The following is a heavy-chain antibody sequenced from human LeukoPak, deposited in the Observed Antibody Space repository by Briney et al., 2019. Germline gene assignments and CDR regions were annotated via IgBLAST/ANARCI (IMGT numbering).Heavy chain of an antibody. CDR3: ARDSGMVRGTVDY. CDR1: GGTFSSYA. Sequence: AASVKVSFKASGGTFSSYAISWVRQAPGQGLEWMGGIIPIFGTANYAQKFQGRVTMTRDTSTSTVYMELSSLRSEDTAVYYCARDSGMVRGTVDYWGQGTLVTVSS. D-gene: IGHD3-10*01. J-gene: IGHJ4*02. CDR2: IIPIFGTA. V-gene: IGHV1-69*05.